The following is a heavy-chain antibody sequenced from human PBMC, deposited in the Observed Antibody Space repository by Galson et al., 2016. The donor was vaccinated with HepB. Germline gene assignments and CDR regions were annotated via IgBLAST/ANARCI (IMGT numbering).Heavy chain of an antibody. CDR2: IIPIFGTA. Sequence: VKVSCKASGGTFTGYAISWVRQAPGQGLEWMGGIIPIFGTANYAQKFQGRVTITADESTSTAYMALSTLRSEDTAVYYCASAVTGATYGMDVWGQGTTVTVSS. CDR3: ASAVTGATYGMDV. J-gene: IGHJ6*02. V-gene: IGHV1-69*13. D-gene: IGHD1-1*01. CDR1: GGTFTGYA.